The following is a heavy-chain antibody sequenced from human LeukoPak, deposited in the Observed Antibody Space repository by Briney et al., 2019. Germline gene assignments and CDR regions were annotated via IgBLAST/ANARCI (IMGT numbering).Heavy chain of an antibody. CDR2: ISGYGSDI. J-gene: IGHJ5*01. V-gene: IGHV3-11*04. D-gene: IGHD3-10*01. Sequence: GGSLLLSCAASGFTFSDYYMTWIRQAPGKGLEWLSYISGYGSDIYYADSVKGRFAISRDNAKNSVYLQMNSLRAEDTALYYCARQRGNWFDSWGQGTLVTVSS. CDR1: GFTFSDYY. CDR3: ARQRGNWFDS.